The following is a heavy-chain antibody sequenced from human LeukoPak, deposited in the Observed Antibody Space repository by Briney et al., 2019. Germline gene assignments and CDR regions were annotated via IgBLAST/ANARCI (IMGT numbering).Heavy chain of an antibody. CDR3: ARVGYGDYSFQH. J-gene: IGHJ1*01. Sequence: QPGGSLRLSCAASGFTFSSYSMNWVRQAPGKGLEWLSYLSRSGTTMYYADSVKGRFTISRDNAKNSLYLQMNSLRAEDTAVYYCARVGYGDYSFQHWGQGTLVTVSS. D-gene: IGHD4-17*01. CDR2: LSRSGTTM. V-gene: IGHV3-48*01. CDR1: GFTFSSYS.